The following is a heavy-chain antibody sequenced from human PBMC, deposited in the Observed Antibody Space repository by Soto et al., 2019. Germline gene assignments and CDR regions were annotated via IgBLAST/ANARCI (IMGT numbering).Heavy chain of an antibody. CDR3: ARDEPNYDFWRRGLDV. D-gene: IGHD3-3*01. Sequence: EVQLVESGGGLVQPGGSLRLSCTASGFMFSSFWMHWVRQAPGKGLEWVAHISNDATSINYAGTVEGRFTISRDDDKNMLYLQMNSLRAEDTAVYYCARDEPNYDFWRRGLDVWGQGTTVTVSS. CDR2: ISNDATSI. CDR1: GFMFSSFW. V-gene: IGHV3-74*01. J-gene: IGHJ6*02.